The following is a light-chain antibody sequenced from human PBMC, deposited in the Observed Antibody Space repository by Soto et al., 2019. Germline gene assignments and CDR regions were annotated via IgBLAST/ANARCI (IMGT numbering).Light chain of an antibody. CDR1: RDVGSD. Sequence: QMTRSPSSVSASVGEKIMITCRASRDVGSDVSWYQQKPGQAPKLLIYAASNLYTGVPSRFSSSRSGTEFTLTISRLQTDAFSTYYCQQSHSYWTFGQGTKV. CDR2: AAS. V-gene: IGKV1-17*01. CDR3: QQSHSYWT. J-gene: IGKJ1*01.